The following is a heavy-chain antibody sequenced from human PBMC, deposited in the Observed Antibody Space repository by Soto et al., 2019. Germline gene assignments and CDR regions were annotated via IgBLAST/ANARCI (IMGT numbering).Heavy chain of an antibody. D-gene: IGHD2-15*01. Sequence: SQTLSLTCAISGDSVSSNSAAWNWIRQSPSRGLEWLGRTYYRSKWYNDYAVSVKSRITINPDTSKNQFSLQLNSVTPEDTAVYYCARGITCSGGSCYSRYRDDYYYYYMDVWGKGTTVTV. CDR2: TYYRSKWYN. CDR1: GDSVSSNSAA. CDR3: ARGITCSGGSCYSRYRDDYYYYYMDV. J-gene: IGHJ6*03. V-gene: IGHV6-1*01.